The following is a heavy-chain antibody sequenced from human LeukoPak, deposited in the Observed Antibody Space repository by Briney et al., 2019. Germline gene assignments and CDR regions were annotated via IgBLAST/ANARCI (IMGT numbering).Heavy chain of an antibody. CDR3: ARDPGAGYFDY. V-gene: IGHV3-7*01. Sequence: PGGSLRLSCAASGFTFSSYWMSWIRQALGKGLEWVANIKQDGSEKYYVDSVKGRFTISRDNAKNSLYLQMNSLRAEDTAVYYCARDPGAGYFDYWGQGTLVTVSS. CDR2: IKQDGSEK. D-gene: IGHD1-26*01. J-gene: IGHJ4*02. CDR1: GFTFSSYW.